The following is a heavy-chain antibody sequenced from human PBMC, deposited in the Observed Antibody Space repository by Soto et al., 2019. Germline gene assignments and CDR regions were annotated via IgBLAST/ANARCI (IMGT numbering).Heavy chain of an antibody. Sequence: QVQLVQSGAEVRKPGASVKVSCKASGYTFSNYGIFWVRQAPGQGLEWMGWIYPYNGNTHYAQKLQGRDTLTTDTSTSTGYMDLRSLTSDDTDIYYCAREHYGEAGGGYWGQGTLVTVSS. D-gene: IGHD3-16*01. CDR3: AREHYGEAGGGY. CDR1: GYTFSNYG. CDR2: IYPYNGNT. J-gene: IGHJ4*02. V-gene: IGHV1-18*01.